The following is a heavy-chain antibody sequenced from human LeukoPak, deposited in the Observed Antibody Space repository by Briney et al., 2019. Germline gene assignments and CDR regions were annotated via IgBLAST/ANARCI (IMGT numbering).Heavy chain of an antibody. CDR1: GGSIFSYY. CDR3: ARRAYYDSSCYSPASGYFDL. D-gene: IGHD3-22*01. CDR2: IYSNGIT. Sequence: PSETLSLTCTVSGGSIFSYYWNWIRQPPGKGLEWIGYIYSNGITSYNPSLRSRGTISIATSKNQLSLRLRSVTAADTAIYYCARRAYYDSSCYSPASGYFDLRGRGTLVSVSS. V-gene: IGHV4-4*08. J-gene: IGHJ2*01.